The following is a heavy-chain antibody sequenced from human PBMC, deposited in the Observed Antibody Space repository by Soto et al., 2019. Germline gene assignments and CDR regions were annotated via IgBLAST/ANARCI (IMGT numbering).Heavy chain of an antibody. CDR1: GGTFSSYT. V-gene: IGHV1-69*02. Sequence: QVQLVQSGAEVKKPGSSVKVSCKASGGTFSSYTISWVRQAPGQGLEWMGRIIPILGIANYAQKFQGRVTITADKSTSTAYVELSSLRSEDTAVYYCASSSGLETLKPPDYWGQGTLVTVSS. CDR3: ASSSGLETLKPPDY. J-gene: IGHJ4*02. D-gene: IGHD3-22*01. CDR2: IIPILGIA.